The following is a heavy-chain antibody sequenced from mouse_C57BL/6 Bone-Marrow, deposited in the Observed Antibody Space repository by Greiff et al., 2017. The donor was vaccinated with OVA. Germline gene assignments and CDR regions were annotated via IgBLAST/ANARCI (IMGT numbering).Heavy chain of an antibody. CDR3: ARPTAQATIAY. J-gene: IGHJ3*01. D-gene: IGHD3-2*02. CDR1: GFTFSDYG. Sequence: EVHLVESGGGLVKPGGSLKLSCAASGFTFSDYGMHWVRQAPEKGLEWVAYISSGSSTIYSADTVKGRFTITRDNAKNTLFLQMTSLRSEDTAMYYCARPTAQATIAYWGQGTLVTVSA. V-gene: IGHV5-17*01. CDR2: ISSGSSTI.